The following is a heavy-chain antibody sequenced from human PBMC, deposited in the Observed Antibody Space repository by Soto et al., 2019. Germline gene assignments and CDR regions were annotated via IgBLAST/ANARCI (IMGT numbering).Heavy chain of an antibody. Sequence: PGGSLRLSCAASGFTSSSYEMNWVRQAPGKGLEWVSYISSSGSTIYYADSVKGRFTISRDNAKNSLYLQMNSLRAEDTAVYYCARDGMTIFGVVYYYYGMDVWGQGTTVTVSS. D-gene: IGHD3-3*01. V-gene: IGHV3-48*03. CDR2: ISSSGSTI. J-gene: IGHJ6*02. CDR1: GFTSSSYE. CDR3: ARDGMTIFGVVYYYYGMDV.